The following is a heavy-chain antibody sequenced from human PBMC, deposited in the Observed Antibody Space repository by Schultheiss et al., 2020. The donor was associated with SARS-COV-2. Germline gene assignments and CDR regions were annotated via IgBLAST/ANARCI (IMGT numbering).Heavy chain of an antibody. V-gene: IGHV4-59*01. Sequence: SETLSLTCTVSGGSISSYYWSWIRQPPGKGLEWIGYIYYSGSTNYNPSLKSRVTISVDTSKNQFSLRLSSVTAADTAVYYGARAYYYDSSGLDYWGQGTLVTVSS. D-gene: IGHD3-22*01. CDR3: ARAYYYDSSGLDY. CDR2: IYYSGST. CDR1: GGSISSYY. J-gene: IGHJ4*02.